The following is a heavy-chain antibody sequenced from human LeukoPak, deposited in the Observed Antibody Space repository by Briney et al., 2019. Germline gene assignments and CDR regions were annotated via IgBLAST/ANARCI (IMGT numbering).Heavy chain of an antibody. V-gene: IGHV3-21*01. Sequence: GGSLRLSCAASGFTFSTYSMNWVRQAPGRGLEWVSSISSSGTYIYYADSMRGRFTISTDNSKNSLYLQMNSLRAEDTAVYYCASSFPRRDDYISNYFDYWGQGTLVTVSS. CDR1: GFTFSTYS. J-gene: IGHJ4*02. CDR2: ISSSGTYI. D-gene: IGHD5-24*01. CDR3: ASSFPRRDDYISNYFDY.